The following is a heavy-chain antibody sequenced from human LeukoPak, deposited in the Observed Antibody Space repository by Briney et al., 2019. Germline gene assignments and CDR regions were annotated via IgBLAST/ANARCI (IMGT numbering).Heavy chain of an antibody. Sequence: GGSLRLSCAASGFAFNTYTMNWVRQAPGKGLEWLSFINTKSKTIYYADPVKGRFTISRDNAKNSLYLQMNSLRAEDTALYYCVRDRNWGFDYWGQGTLVTVSS. V-gene: IGHV3-48*01. CDR1: GFAFNTYT. J-gene: IGHJ4*02. CDR2: INTKSKTI. D-gene: IGHD7-27*01. CDR3: VRDRNWGFDY.